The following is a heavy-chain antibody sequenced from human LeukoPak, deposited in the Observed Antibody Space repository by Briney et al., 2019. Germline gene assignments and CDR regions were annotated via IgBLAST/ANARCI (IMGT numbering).Heavy chain of an antibody. V-gene: IGHV4-4*07. D-gene: IGHD3-10*01. CDR2: IYTSGST. J-gene: IGHJ3*02. Sequence: SETLSLTCTVSGGSISSYYWSWIRQPAGKGLEWIGRIYTSGSTNYNPSLKSRVTMSVDTSKHQFSLKLSSVTAADTAVYYCARDMSLLWFGELCAFDIWGQGTMVTVSS. CDR1: GGSISSYY. CDR3: ARDMSLLWFGELCAFDI.